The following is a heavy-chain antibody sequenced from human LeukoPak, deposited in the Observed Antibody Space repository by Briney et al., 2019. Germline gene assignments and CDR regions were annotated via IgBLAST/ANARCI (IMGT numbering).Heavy chain of an antibody. J-gene: IGHJ6*02. Sequence: SVKVSCKASGGTFSSYAISWVRQAPGQGLEWMGRIIPILGIANYAQKFQDRVTITADKSTSTAYMGLSSLRSEDTAVYYCARSRDYYGSDGDYGMDVWGQGTMVTVSS. D-gene: IGHD3-10*01. CDR3: ARSRDYYGSDGDYGMDV. CDR1: GGTFSSYA. CDR2: IIPILGIA. V-gene: IGHV1-69*04.